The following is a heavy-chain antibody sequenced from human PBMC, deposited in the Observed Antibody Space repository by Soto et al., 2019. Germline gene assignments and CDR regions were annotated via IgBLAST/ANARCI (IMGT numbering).Heavy chain of an antibody. J-gene: IGHJ3*02. CDR1: GFTFSDYS. D-gene: IGHD4-17*01. CDR3: ARRSAVTTSQSFDI. Sequence: QEQLVESGGGLVKPGGSLRLSCAASGFTFSDYSMSWIRQAPGKGLEWISYIRSTDSSIFYADSVKGRFTISRDNARSSLYLQMDSLRAEDTAVYYCARRSAVTTSQSFDIWGQGTMVTASS. V-gene: IGHV3-11*01. CDR2: IRSTDSSI.